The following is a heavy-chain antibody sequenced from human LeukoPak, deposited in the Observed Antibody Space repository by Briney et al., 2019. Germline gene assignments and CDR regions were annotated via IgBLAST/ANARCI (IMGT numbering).Heavy chain of an antibody. Sequence: PGESLKISWKGSGYRFTSYWIGWVRQMPGKGLEWMGIIYAGDFDTRYRPSFQGQVTISADKSISTAYLQWSSLKASDTAMYYCARRPHDSSGFDYWGQGTLVTVSS. D-gene: IGHD3-22*01. CDR1: GYRFTSYW. V-gene: IGHV5-51*01. CDR3: ARRPHDSSGFDY. J-gene: IGHJ4*02. CDR2: IYAGDFDT.